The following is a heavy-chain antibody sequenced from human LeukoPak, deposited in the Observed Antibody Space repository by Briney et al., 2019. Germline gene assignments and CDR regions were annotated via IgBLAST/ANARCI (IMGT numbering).Heavy chain of an antibody. J-gene: IGHJ4*02. CDR3: ARGGYYDSSGYYYYFDY. V-gene: IGHV4-59*02. CDR1: GGSVRGYY. Sequence: SETLSLTCTVSGGSVRGYYWSWIRQPPGKGLEWIGDIIYSGSTNYNPSLKSRVTISVDTSKNQFSLKLSSVTAAATAVYYCARGGYYDSSGYYYYFDYWGQGTLVTVSS. D-gene: IGHD3-22*01. CDR2: IIYSGST.